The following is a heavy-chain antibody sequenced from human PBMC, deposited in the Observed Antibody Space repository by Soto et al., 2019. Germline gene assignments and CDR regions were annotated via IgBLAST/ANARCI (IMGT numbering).Heavy chain of an antibody. D-gene: IGHD6-13*01. J-gene: IGHJ4*02. Sequence: GASVKACGEACRFTFADCALTWARQARGQSLEWRGRILVDSHKTKSAPKFPVSLTISWDVSTSTAFMELPSLRSEATAVYYWATANHNSPVVYWGQGTMVTV. CDR2: ILVDSHKT. V-gene: IGHV1-58*01. CDR3: ATANHNSPVVY. CDR1: RFTFADCA.